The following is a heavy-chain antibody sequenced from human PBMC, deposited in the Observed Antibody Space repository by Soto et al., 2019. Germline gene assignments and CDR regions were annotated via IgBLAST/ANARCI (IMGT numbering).Heavy chain of an antibody. J-gene: IGHJ6*02. D-gene: IGHD5-18*01. V-gene: IGHV4-39*07. Sequence: SETLSLTWTVSGGSTNIRSDYWVWLRPPPGRGLEWIGSVYYSGSTHDNPSLKSRVTISVDTSKNQFSLKLSSVTAADTAVYYCARGRVKGYGTQGMDVWGQGTTVTVSS. CDR2: VYYSGST. CDR1: GGSTNIRSDY. CDR3: ARGRVKGYGTQGMDV.